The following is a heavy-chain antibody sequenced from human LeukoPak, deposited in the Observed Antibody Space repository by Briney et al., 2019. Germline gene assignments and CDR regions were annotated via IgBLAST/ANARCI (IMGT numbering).Heavy chain of an antibody. CDR2: IKQGGSEG. V-gene: IGHV3-7*01. J-gene: IGHJ4*02. CDR3: ARDPYYYDSSGYYRGLDY. D-gene: IGHD3-22*01. CDR1: GFTFNTYR. Sequence: GGSLRLSCAASGFTFNTYRMSWVRQAPGKGLEWVANIKQGGSEGNYVDSGKGRFTIARDNAKGSVSLQMNSLRGRDTAVYYCARDPYYYDSSGYYRGLDYWGQGTLVTVFS.